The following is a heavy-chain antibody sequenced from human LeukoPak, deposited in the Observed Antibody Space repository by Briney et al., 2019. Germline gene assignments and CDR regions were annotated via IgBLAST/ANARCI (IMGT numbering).Heavy chain of an antibody. CDR2: ISSNGHDT. J-gene: IGHJ4*02. CDR1: GFTFSVHV. D-gene: IGHD3-16*02. Sequence: AGGSLRLSCSASGFTFSVHVIHWVRQAPGRGLEFVSAISSNGHDTYYADSVKARFTISRGNSQNTVYLQMSSLRTDDTAVYYCVKEAYRVSHNDYWGQGTLVTVSS. CDR3: VKEAYRVSHNDY. V-gene: IGHV3-64D*06.